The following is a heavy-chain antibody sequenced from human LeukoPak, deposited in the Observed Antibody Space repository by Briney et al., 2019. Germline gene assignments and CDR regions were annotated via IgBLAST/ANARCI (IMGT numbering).Heavy chain of an antibody. CDR1: GFSLATGGVG. CDR2: IYWDDNK. Sequence: ESGPTLVNPTQTLTLTCTFSGFSLATGGVGVGWIRQSPGKALESLAVIYWDDNKRYSPSLRSRLTITKDTSKNQVVLTMTNMDPVDTATYYCAHSPYYAGSGSRSFDYWGQGTLVTVSS. D-gene: IGHD3-10*01. J-gene: IGHJ4*02. V-gene: IGHV2-5*02. CDR3: AHSPYYAGSGSRSFDY.